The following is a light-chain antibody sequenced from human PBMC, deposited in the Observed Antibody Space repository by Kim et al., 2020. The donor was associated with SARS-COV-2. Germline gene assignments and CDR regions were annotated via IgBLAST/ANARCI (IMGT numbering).Light chain of an antibody. V-gene: IGKV3-15*01. Sequence: YVCTGERANHLCRASQSNGNNLAWYQQKTGQAPRLLIYDAYTRAIGIPARISGSGSGTEFTLNISSLQSEDFAVYYCQQYRSWWTFGQGTKV. CDR2: DAY. CDR1: QSNGNN. J-gene: IGKJ1*01. CDR3: QQYRSWWT.